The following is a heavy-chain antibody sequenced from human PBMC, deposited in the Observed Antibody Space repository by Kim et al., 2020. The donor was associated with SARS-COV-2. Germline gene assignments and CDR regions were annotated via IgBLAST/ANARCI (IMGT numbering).Heavy chain of an antibody. Sequence: SETLSLTCTVSGGSISSSSYYWGWIRQPPGKGLEWIGSIYYSGSTYYNPSLKSRVTISVDTSKNQFSLKLSSVTAADTAVYYCARRLAGPYWYFDLWGRGTLVTVSS. CDR2: IYYSGST. J-gene: IGHJ2*01. CDR3: ARRLAGPYWYFDL. V-gene: IGHV4-39*01. CDR1: GGSISSSSYY.